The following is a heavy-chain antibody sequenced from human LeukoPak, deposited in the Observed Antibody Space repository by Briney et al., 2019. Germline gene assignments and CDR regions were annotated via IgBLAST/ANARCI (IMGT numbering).Heavy chain of an antibody. D-gene: IGHD2-2*02. CDR3: AKGYCRGISCYSDY. Sequence: PGGSLRLSCAASGFTFSSCAMSWVRQAPGKGLEWVSGISGSGGSTYYADSVKGRFTISRDNSKNTLYLQMNSLRAEDTAVYYCAKGYCRGISCYSDYWGQGTLVTVSS. V-gene: IGHV3-23*01. CDR2: ISGSGGST. CDR1: GFTFSSCA. J-gene: IGHJ4*02.